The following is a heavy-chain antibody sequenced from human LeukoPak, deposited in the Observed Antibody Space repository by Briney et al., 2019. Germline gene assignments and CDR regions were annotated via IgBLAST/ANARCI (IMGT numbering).Heavy chain of an antibody. CDR2: ISSSGSTI. V-gene: IGHV3-11*01. CDR3: ASSHVVVPAAISYYYYMDV. Sequence: GGSLRLSCAASGFTFSDYYMSWIRQAPGKGLEWVSYISSSGSTIYYADSVKGRFTISRDNAKNSLYLQMNSLRAEDTAVYYCASSHVVVPAAISYYYYMDVWGKGTTVTVSS. CDR1: GFTFSDYY. J-gene: IGHJ6*03. D-gene: IGHD2-2*01.